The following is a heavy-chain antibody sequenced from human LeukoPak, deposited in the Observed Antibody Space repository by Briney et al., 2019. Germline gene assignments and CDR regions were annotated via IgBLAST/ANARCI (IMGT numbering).Heavy chain of an antibody. D-gene: IGHD3-22*01. CDR2: ISGSGGST. CDR3: ARDSYDSNGYYNWFDP. J-gene: IGHJ5*02. CDR1: GFTFSSYA. Sequence: PGGSLRLSCAASGFTFSSYAMSWVRQAPGKGLEWVSAISGSGGSTYYADSVKGRFTISRDNSKNTLYLQMNSLRAEDTAVYYCARDSYDSNGYYNWFDPWGQGTLVTVSS. V-gene: IGHV3-23*01.